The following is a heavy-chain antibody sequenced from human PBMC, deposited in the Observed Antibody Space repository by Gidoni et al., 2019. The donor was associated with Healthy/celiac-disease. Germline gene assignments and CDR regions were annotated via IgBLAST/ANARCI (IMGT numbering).Heavy chain of an antibody. CDR2: ISSSSSTI. D-gene: IGHD3-10*01. CDR1: GFTFSSYS. V-gene: IGHV3-48*02. CDR3: AREGLETYGSGSYFDY. Sequence: EVQLVESGGGLVQPGGSLSLSCAASGFTFSSYSMNWVRQAPGKGLEWVSYISSSSSTIYYAYSVKGRFTISRDNAKNSLYLQMNSLRDEDTAVYYCAREGLETYGSGSYFDYWGQGTLVTVSS. J-gene: IGHJ4*02.